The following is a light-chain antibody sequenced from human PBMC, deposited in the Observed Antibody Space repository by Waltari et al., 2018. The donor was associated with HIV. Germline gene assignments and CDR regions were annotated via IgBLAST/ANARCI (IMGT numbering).Light chain of an antibody. CDR2: WAS. Sequence: DIVMTQSPDYLVVSLGERATMNCKSSQSLLSSTNNRTYLAWYQQKPGQPPKLIIYWASSRQSEVPYRFIGRGSGTYFSLTSSSRQAEDVAVYLCHQYYTTPYTLGQGTKLEIK. CDR3: HQYYTTPYT. V-gene: IGKV4-1*01. J-gene: IGKJ2*01. CDR1: QSLLSSTNNRTY.